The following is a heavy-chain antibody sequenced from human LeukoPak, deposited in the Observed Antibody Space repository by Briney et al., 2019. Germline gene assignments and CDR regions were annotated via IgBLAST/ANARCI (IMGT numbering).Heavy chain of an antibody. Sequence: GWINTNTGNPTYAQGFTGRFVFSLDTSVSTAYLQISSLKAEDTAVYYCARTISSGWANFDYWGQGTLVTVSS. D-gene: IGHD6-19*01. CDR3: ARTISSGWANFDY. CDR2: INTNTGNP. J-gene: IGHJ4*02. V-gene: IGHV7-4-1*02.